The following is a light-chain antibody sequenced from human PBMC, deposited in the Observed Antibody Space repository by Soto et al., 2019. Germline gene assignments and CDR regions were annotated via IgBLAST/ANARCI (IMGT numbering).Light chain of an antibody. V-gene: IGKV3-20*01. CDR1: QSISNR. Sequence: PGDRVTITCRASQSISNRLALYHQKPGKSPNLLIYEASTRAPGTPDRFSGSGSGTDFTLTVSRLEPADFAVYYCQNYGVSWLTFGGGTKVDIK. CDR3: QNYGVSWLT. CDR2: EAS. J-gene: IGKJ4*01.